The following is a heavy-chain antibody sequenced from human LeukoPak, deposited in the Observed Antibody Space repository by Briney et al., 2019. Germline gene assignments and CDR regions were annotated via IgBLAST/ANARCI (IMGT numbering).Heavy chain of an antibody. CDR1: GDSISSDSISSYF. J-gene: IGHJ6*03. CDR2: MHYSGST. D-gene: IGHD6-6*01. Sequence: SETLSLTCTVSGDSISSDSISSYFWSWIRQPPGKGLEWIGYMHYSGSTNYNPSLKSRVTISVDTSKNQFSLKLSSVTAADTAVYYCARDIGIAARKAGDYYYYMDVWGKGTTVTVSS. V-gene: IGHV4-61*01. CDR3: ARDIGIAARKAGDYYYYMDV.